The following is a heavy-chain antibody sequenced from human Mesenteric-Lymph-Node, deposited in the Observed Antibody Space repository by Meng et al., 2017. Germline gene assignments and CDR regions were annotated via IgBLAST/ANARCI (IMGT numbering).Heavy chain of an antibody. CDR3: ARDHGFLNWFDP. D-gene: IGHD2/OR15-2a*01. CDR2: ISPTGGSL. V-gene: IGHV3-11*04. CDR1: GFTFSDYY. J-gene: IGHJ5*02. Sequence: VQLVGSGGGLVKTGVSLRLSCAASGFTFSDYYMTWIRQPPGQGLEWIASISPTGGSLYYADSVKGRFSISRDNAKSSLSPQMNSLRVEDTAVYYCARDHGFLNWFDPWGQGTLVTVSS.